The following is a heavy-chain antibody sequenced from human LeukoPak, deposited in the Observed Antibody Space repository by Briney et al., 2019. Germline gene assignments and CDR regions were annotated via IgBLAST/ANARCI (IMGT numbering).Heavy chain of an antibody. D-gene: IGHD1-26*01. CDR2: IYYSGST. V-gene: IGHV4-59*01. CDR1: GGSISSYY. Sequence: SETLSLTCTVSGGSISSYYWSWIRQPPWKGLEWIGYIYYSGSTNYNPSLKSRVTISVDTSKNQFSLKLSSVTAADTAVYYCARDSPWVRATPWGQGTMVTVPS. CDR3: ARDSPWVRATP. J-gene: IGHJ3*01.